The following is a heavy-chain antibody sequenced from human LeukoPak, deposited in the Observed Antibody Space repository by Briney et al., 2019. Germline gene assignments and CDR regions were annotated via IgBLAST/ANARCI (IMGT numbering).Heavy chain of an antibody. CDR1: GFTFSSYS. V-gene: IGHV3-21*01. CDR3: ARDDSSSSSANDY. CDR2: ISSSSSYI. D-gene: IGHD6-6*01. Sequence: GGSLRLSCAASGFTFSSYSMNWVRQAPGKGLEWVSSISSSSSYIYYADSVKGRFTISRDDAKNSLYLQMNSLRAEDTAVYYCARDDSSSSSANDYWGQGTLVTVSS. J-gene: IGHJ4*02.